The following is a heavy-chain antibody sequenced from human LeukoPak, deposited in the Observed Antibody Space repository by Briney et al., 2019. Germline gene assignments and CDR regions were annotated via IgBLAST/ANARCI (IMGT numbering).Heavy chain of an antibody. CDR1: GGSFSGYY. J-gene: IGHJ6*02. D-gene: IGHD3-10*01. V-gene: IGHV4-34*01. CDR3: ARAVYGSGSPPPYYYYGMDV. CDR2: INHSGST. Sequence: SETLSLTCAVYGGSFSGYYWSWIRQPPGKGLEWIGEINHSGSTNYNPSLNSRVTISVDTSKNQFSLKLSSVTAADTAVYYCARAVYGSGSPPPYYYYGMDVWGQGTTVTVPS.